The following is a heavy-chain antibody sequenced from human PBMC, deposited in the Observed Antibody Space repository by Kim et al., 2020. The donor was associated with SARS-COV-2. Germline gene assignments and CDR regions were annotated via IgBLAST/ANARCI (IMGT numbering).Heavy chain of an antibody. CDR2: IYSGGSST. J-gene: IGHJ4*02. D-gene: IGHD6-6*01. CDR3: AKASTIAARRVKLGGFDY. CDR1: GFTFSSYA. V-gene: IGHV3-23*03. Sequence: GGSLRLSCAASGFTFSSYAMSWVRQAPGKGLEWVSVIYSGGSSTYYADSVKGRFTISRDNSKNTLYLQMNSLRAEDTAVYYCAKASTIAARRVKLGGFDYWGQGTLVTVSS.